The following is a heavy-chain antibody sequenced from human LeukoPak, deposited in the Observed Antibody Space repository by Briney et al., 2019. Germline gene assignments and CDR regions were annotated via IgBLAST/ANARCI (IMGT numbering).Heavy chain of an antibody. D-gene: IGHD6-13*01. CDR1: GFSISSGYY. J-gene: IGHJ1*01. CDR2: IYHSGST. V-gene: IGHV4-38-2*02. Sequence: SETLSLTCTVSGFSISSGYYWGWIRQPPGKGLEWIGNIYHSGSTYYNPSLKSRVIISVDTSKNQFSLKLSSVTAADTAVYYCARVAAGIGFFQHWGQGTLVTVSS. CDR3: ARVAAGIGFFQH.